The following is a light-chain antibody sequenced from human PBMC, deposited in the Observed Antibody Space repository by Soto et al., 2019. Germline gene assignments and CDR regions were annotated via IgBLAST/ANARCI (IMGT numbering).Light chain of an antibody. Sequence: DIVMTQSPDSLAVYLGERATINCKSSQSVLYSSNNKNYLAWYQQKPGQPPKLLIYWASTRESGVPDRFSGSGSGTDFTLTISSLQAEDVAVYYCQQYYSTLPGFGGGTKVEIK. CDR3: QQYYSTLPG. CDR1: QSVLYSSNNKNY. J-gene: IGKJ4*01. CDR2: WAS. V-gene: IGKV4-1*01.